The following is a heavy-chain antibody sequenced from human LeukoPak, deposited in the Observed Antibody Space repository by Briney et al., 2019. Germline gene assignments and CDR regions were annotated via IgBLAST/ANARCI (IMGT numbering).Heavy chain of an antibody. CDR3: ARANFLYCSSSTCLFDY. D-gene: IGHD2-2*01. Sequence: ASVXXXCKXXGYTFTDYYMHWVRQAPGQGFEWXGXXXPNDGDTNYAQKFQGRVTMTRDTSISTAHMEVSRPRSDDTAVYYCARANFLYCSSSTCLFDYWGQGTLVTVSS. CDR1: GYTFTDYY. CDR2: XXPNDGDT. J-gene: IGHJ4*02. V-gene: IGHV1-2*02.